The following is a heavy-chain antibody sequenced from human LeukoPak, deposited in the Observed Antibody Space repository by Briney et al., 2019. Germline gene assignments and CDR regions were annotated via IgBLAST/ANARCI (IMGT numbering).Heavy chain of an antibody. CDR1: GFTFSKYR. V-gene: IGHV3-74*01. CDR2: INTDGTVT. Sequence: PGGSLRLSCAVYGFTFSKYRMLWVRQAPGKGLESVSRINTDGTVTTYADSVKGRFTVSRDNADNTMFLQMNSVRDEDTAVYYCATKQWLAPPPDSWGQGTPVTVSS. CDR3: ATKQWLAPPPDS. J-gene: IGHJ4*02. D-gene: IGHD6-19*01.